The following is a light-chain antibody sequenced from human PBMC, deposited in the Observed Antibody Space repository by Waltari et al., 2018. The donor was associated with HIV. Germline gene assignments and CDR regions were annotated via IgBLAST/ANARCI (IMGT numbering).Light chain of an antibody. V-gene: IGLV2-14*01. CDR3: SSYTSSSTRV. CDR1: NRAGGGSNY. J-gene: IGLJ3*02. CDR2: EVS. Sequence: QSALTQPASVSGSPGPSITIPCTVTNRAGGGSNYVSWYQQQPGKDPKPMIYEVSNRPSGVSNRFSGSKSGNTASLTISGLQAEDEADYYCSSYTSSSTRVFGGGTNLTVL.